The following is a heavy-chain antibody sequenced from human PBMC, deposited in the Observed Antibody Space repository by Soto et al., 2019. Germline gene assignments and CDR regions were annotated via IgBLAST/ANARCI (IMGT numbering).Heavy chain of an antibody. V-gene: IGHV3-30*18. CDR3: VQADDEIRALCTVSAFLLNRSSDL. D-gene: IGHD1-1*01. J-gene: IGHJ2*01. CDR2: ISYDGSNK. Sequence: PSKGLEWVAIISYDGSNKYYADSVKGRFTISRDNSKNTLYLQMNSLRAEDTALYFFVQADDEIRALCTVSAFLLNRSSDL.